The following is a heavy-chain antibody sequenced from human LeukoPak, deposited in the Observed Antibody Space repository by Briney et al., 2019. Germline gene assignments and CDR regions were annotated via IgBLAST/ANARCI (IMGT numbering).Heavy chain of an antibody. CDR2: IHTSGST. CDR1: GGSISSYY. Sequence: PSETLSLTCTVSGGSISSYYWSWIRQPAGKGLEWIGRIHTSGSTNYNPSLKSRVTMSVDTSKKQFSLKLSSVTAADTAVYYCARGRRDGYNLRNFDYWGQGTLVTVSS. V-gene: IGHV4-4*07. CDR3: ARGRRDGYNLRNFDY. J-gene: IGHJ4*02. D-gene: IGHD5-24*01.